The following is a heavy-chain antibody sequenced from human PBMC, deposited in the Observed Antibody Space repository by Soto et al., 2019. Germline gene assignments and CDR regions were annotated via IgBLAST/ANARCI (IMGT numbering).Heavy chain of an antibody. CDR3: ARVRLTVATINYYYYGMDV. V-gene: IGHV4-34*01. D-gene: IGHD5-12*01. CDR1: GGSFIGYY. Sequence: PSETLSLTCAVYGGSFIGYYWSWIRQPPGKGLEWVGVINHSGSTNYNASLKSRVTISVETSKNQFSLKLSSVTAADTALYYCARVRLTVATINYYYYGMDVWGQGTTITVSS. CDR2: INHSGST. J-gene: IGHJ6*02.